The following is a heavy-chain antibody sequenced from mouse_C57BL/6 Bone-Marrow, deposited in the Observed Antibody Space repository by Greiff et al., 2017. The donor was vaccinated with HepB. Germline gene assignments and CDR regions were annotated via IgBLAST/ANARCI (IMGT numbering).Heavy chain of an antibody. CDR3: ARKGGWPTPGFAY. CDR1: GFSLTSYG. Sequence: QVQLQQSGPGLVQPSQSLSITCTVSGFSLTSYGVHWVRQSPGKGLEWLGVIWSGGSTDYNAAFISRLSISKDNSKSKVFFKRKSLQADVTAIYYWARKGGWPTPGFAYWGQGTLVTVSA. D-gene: IGHD2-3*01. J-gene: IGHJ3*01. V-gene: IGHV2-2*01. CDR2: IWSGGST.